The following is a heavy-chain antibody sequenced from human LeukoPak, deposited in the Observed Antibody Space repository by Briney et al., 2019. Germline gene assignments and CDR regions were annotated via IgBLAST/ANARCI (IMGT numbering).Heavy chain of an antibody. J-gene: IGHJ5*01. CDR2: ISGSGGTI. CDR1: GFNFSKFA. Sequence: GGSLRLSFAVPGFNFSKFAMSWVRQAPGKGLGWVSFISGSGGTIYYADSVKGRFTISRDNSKNTLYLQMNSLRAEDTAVYYCANGGVKSGWYDSWGQGTLVTVSS. V-gene: IGHV3-23*01. CDR3: ANGGVKSGWYDS. D-gene: IGHD2-8*02.